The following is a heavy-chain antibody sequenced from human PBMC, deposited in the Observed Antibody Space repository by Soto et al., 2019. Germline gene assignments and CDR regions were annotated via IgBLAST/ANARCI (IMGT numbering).Heavy chain of an antibody. J-gene: IGHJ4*02. CDR3: ARSYSTPPFDY. CDR2: IYYSGST. Sequence: SETLSLTCTVSGGSISSDYWSWIRQPPGKGLEWIGYIYYSGSTNYNPSLKSRVTISVDTSKNQFSLKLSSVTAADTAVYYCARSYSTPPFDYWGQGTLVTVSS. D-gene: IGHD3-10*01. CDR1: GGSISSDY. V-gene: IGHV4-59*01.